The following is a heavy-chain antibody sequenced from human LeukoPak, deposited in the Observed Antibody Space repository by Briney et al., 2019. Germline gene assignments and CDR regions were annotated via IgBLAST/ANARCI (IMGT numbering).Heavy chain of an antibody. Sequence: SETLSLTCTVSGGSISSYYWSWIRQPPGRGLEWIGYVYDSGSTNYNPSLKSRVTISVDTSKNQFSLKLSSVTAADTAVYYCASLTYRVVAPTKGYYYGMDVWGQGTTVTVSS. D-gene: IGHD2-15*01. V-gene: IGHV4-59*12. CDR1: GGSISSYY. CDR2: VYDSGST. J-gene: IGHJ6*02. CDR3: ASLTYRVVAPTKGYYYGMDV.